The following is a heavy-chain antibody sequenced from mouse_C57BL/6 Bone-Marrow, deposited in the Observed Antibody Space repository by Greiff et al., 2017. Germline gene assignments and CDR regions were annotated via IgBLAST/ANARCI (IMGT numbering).Heavy chain of an antibody. V-gene: IGHV2-2*01. CDR2: LWSGGST. J-gene: IGHJ4*01. CDR1: GFSLTSYG. CDR3: ARNARYYYGKDAMDY. Sequence: VQLQQSGPGLVQPSQSLSITCPVSGFSLTSYGVHWVRQSPGKGLEWLGVLWSGGSTDYNAAFISRLSISKDNSKSQVFFKMNSLQADDTAIYYCARNARYYYGKDAMDYWGQGTSVTVSS. D-gene: IGHD1-1*01.